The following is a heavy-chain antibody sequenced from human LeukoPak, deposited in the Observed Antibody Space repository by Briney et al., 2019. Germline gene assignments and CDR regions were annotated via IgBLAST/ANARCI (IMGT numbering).Heavy chain of an antibody. CDR3: TRMTTGHDY. CDR1: GVSFNDYY. Sequence: PSETLSLTCAVSGVSFNDYYWSWVRQSPGKGLEWIGEINHSGYTNDSPSLKSRVTISIDTSRKQFSLNLRSVTVADMAVYYCTRMTTGHDYWGQGTLVTVSS. D-gene: IGHD1-14*01. V-gene: IGHV4-34*01. CDR2: INHSGYT. J-gene: IGHJ4*02.